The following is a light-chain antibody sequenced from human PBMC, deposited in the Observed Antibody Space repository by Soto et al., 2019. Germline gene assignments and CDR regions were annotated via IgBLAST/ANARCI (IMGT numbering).Light chain of an antibody. V-gene: IGKV1-39*01. J-gene: IGKJ5*01. Sequence: DIKMTQSPSSLSASVGDRVTITSRASQSISSYLNLYQQKPVKAPKLLIYAASSLLSGVPSMFSGSGSGTDFTLTISSLQPEDFATYYCQQSYSTPITVGQGTRLEIK. CDR1: QSISSY. CDR2: AAS. CDR3: QQSYSTPIT.